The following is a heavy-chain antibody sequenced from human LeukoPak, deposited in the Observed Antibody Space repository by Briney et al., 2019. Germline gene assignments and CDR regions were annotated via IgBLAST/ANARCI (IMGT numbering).Heavy chain of an antibody. CDR3: ARNFPSMAAAGFYYFDY. Sequence: SVKVSCKASGGTFSSYAISWVRQAPGQGLEWMGRIIPIFGTANYAQKFQGRVTITTDESTSTAYMELSNLRSEDTAVYYCARNFPSMAAAGFYYFDYWGQGTLVTVSS. CDR2: IIPIFGTA. D-gene: IGHD6-13*01. CDR1: GGTFSSYA. V-gene: IGHV1-69*05. J-gene: IGHJ4*02.